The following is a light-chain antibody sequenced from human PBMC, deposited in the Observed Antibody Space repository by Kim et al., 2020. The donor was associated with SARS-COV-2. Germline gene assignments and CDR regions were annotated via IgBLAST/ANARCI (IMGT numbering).Light chain of an antibody. J-gene: IGLJ2*01. CDR1: KLGDKY. CDR3: QAWDSSTVV. Sequence: SYELTQPPSVSVSPGQTASITCSGDKLGDKYACWYQQKPGQSPVLVLYQDNKRPSGIPERFSGSNSGNTATLTISGTQAMDEADYYCQAWDSSTVVFGGG. CDR2: QDN. V-gene: IGLV3-1*01.